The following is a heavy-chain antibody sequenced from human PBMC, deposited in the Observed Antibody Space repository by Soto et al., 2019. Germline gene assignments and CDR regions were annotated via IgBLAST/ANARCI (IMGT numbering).Heavy chain of an antibody. V-gene: IGHV3-21*01. Sequence: EVQLVESGGGLVKPGGSLRLSCAASGFTFSSYSMNWVRQAPGKGLEWVSSISSSSSYIYYADSVKGRFTISRDNAKNSLYLHMNSLRAADMAVYYCARGGAIAARPGYYYYYMDVWGKGTTVTVSS. CDR1: GFTFSSYS. CDR2: ISSSSSYI. J-gene: IGHJ6*03. D-gene: IGHD6-6*01. CDR3: ARGGAIAARPGYYYYYMDV.